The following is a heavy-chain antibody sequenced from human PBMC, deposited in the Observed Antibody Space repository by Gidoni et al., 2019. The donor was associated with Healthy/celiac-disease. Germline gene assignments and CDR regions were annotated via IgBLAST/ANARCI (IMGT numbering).Heavy chain of an antibody. J-gene: IGHJ4*02. CDR3: AGWRATVTMEVDY. D-gene: IGHD4-17*01. Sequence: QVQLQESGPGLVKPSETLSLTCTVSGGSISSYYWSWIRQPPGKGLDLLAYIYYSRSTTYNPSLKSRVTISVDTSKNQFSLKLSSVTAADTAVYYCAGWRATVTMEVDYLGQGTLVTVSS. V-gene: IGHV4-59*01. CDR1: GGSISSYY. CDR2: IYYSRST.